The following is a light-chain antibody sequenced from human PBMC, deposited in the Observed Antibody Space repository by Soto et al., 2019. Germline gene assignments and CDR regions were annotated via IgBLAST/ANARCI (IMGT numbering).Light chain of an antibody. CDR1: SSDVGGYNY. J-gene: IGLJ1*01. Sequence: QSVLTQPPSASGSPGQSVAISCTGTSSDVGGYNYVSWYQQHPGKAPKLMIYEVNKRTSGVPDRFSGSKSGNTASLPVSGLQAEDEADYYCSSYAGSSNVFGTGTKLTVL. CDR3: SSYAGSSNV. CDR2: EVN. V-gene: IGLV2-8*01.